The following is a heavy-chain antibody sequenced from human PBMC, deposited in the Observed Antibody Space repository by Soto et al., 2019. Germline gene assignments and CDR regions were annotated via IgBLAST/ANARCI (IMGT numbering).Heavy chain of an antibody. Sequence: KPSETLSLTCTVSGGSVSSGSYYWSWIRQPPGKGLEWIGYIYYSGSTNYNPSLKSRVTISVDTSKNQFSLKLSSVTAADTAVYYCARGYSSSWPYYYYYGMDVWGQGTTVTVSS. CDR2: IYYSGST. D-gene: IGHD6-13*01. J-gene: IGHJ6*02. CDR1: GGSVSSGSYY. V-gene: IGHV4-61*01. CDR3: ARGYSSSWPYYYYYGMDV.